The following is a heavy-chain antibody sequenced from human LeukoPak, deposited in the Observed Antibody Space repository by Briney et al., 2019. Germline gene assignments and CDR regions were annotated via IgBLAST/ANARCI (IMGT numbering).Heavy chain of an antibody. CDR2: IYYSGST. V-gene: IGHV4-39*01. Sequence: SETLSLTCTVSGGSISSSSYYWGWIRQPPGKGLEWIGGIYYSGSTYYNPSLKSRVTISVDTSKNQFSLKLSSVTAADTAVYYCARAHYDFWSGYYTLLFDYWGQGTLVTVSS. CDR1: GGSISSSSYY. J-gene: IGHJ4*02. D-gene: IGHD3-3*01. CDR3: ARAHYDFWSGYYTLLFDY.